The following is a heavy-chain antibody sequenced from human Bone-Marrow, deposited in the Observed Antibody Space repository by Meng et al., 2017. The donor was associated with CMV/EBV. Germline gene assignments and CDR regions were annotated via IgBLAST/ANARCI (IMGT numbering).Heavy chain of an antibody. Sequence: GSLRLSCAVYGGSFNVYYWTWIRQSPGKGLEWIRESDYNGGPHYNPSLGSRVTISVDKSKSQFSLSLTSVTAADTAVYYCARWSYRYCSSTSCYPGGFAPWGQGNLVTVAS. D-gene: IGHD2-2*01. V-gene: IGHV4-34*01. J-gene: IGHJ5*02. CDR2: SDYNGGP. CDR1: GGSFNVYY. CDR3: ARWSYRYCSSTSCYPGGFAP.